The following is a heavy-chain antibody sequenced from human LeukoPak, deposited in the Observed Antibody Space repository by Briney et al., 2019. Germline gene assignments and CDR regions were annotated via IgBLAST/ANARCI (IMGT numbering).Heavy chain of an antibody. CDR2: ISSGGSSI. CDR1: GFTFSSYE. D-gene: IGHD3-22*01. V-gene: IGHV3-48*03. J-gene: IGHJ4*02. CDR3: ARGSSGYYGY. Sequence: GGSLRLSCAASGFTFSSYEMNWVRQAPGKGLEWVSYISSGGSSIYYADSVKGRFTISRVNARNSLYLQMNSLRAEDTAVYYCARGSSGYYGYWGQGTLVTVSS.